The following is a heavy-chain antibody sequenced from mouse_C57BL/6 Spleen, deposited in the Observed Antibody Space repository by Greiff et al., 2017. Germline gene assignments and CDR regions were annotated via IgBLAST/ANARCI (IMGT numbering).Heavy chain of an antibody. CDR1: GYAFSSSW. J-gene: IGHJ4*01. CDR3: ARQIYTVLGNAMDY. Sequence: QVQLKESGPELVKPGASVKISCKASGYAFSSSWMNWVKQRPGKGLEWIGRIYPGDGDTNYNGKFKGKATLTADKSSSTAYMQLSSLTSEDSAVYFYARQIYTVLGNAMDYWGQGTSVTVSS. V-gene: IGHV1-82*01. CDR2: IYPGDGDT. D-gene: IGHD4-1*01.